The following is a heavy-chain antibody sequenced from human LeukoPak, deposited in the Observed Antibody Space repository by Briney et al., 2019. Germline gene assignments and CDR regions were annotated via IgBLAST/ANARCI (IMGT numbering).Heavy chain of an antibody. D-gene: IGHD2-2*01. J-gene: IGHJ4*02. V-gene: IGHV3-23*01. CDR3: AKKPIYWSSTRCYPITN. CDR2: ISGSGGST. Sequence: PGGSLRLSCAASGFTFSSYAMSWVRQAPGKGLEWVSAISGSGGSTYYADSVKGRFTISKDTSKNTLSLQMNSLRAEDTAVYYCAKKPIYWSSTRCYPITNWGQETMVTVSS. CDR1: GFTFSSYA.